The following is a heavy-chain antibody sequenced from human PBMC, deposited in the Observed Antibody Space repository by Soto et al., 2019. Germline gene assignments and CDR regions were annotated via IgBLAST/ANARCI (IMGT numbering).Heavy chain of an antibody. CDR3: ARVPVDSSGYYYFDY. CDR1: GGSISSYY. CDR2: IYYSGST. V-gene: IGHV4-59*01. D-gene: IGHD3-22*01. Sequence: SETLSLTCTVSGGSISSYYWSWIRQPPGKGLEWIGYIYYSGSTNYNPSLKSRVTISVDTSKNQFSLKLSSVPAADTAVYYCARVPVDSSGYYYFDYWGQGTLVTVSS. J-gene: IGHJ4*02.